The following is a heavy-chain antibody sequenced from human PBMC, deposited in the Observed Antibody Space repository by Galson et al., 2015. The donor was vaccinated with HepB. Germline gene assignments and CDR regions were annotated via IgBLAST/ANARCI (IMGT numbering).Heavy chain of an antibody. Sequence: SLRLSCAASGFTFSSYGMHWVRQAPGKGLEWVAVISYDGNNKYYADSVKGRFTISRDNSKNTLYLQMNSLRAEDTAVYYCAKALISSSWYGLAYYYYGMDVWGQGTTVTVSS. CDR2: ISYDGNNK. CDR3: AKALISSSWYGLAYYYYGMDV. CDR1: GFTFSSYG. D-gene: IGHD6-13*01. V-gene: IGHV3-30*18. J-gene: IGHJ6*02.